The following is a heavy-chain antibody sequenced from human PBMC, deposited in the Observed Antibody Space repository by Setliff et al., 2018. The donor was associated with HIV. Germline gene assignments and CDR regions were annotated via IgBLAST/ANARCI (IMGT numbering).Heavy chain of an antibody. CDR3: ARVFSAGWFDS. CDR2: VYPGDSSP. Sequence: PGESLKISCKGSGYTFSDYWIGWVRQMPGKGLEWMGIVYPGDSSPKYSPSFQGHVTISADKSISSTYLQWSSLKASDTAMYYCARVFSAGWFDSWGQGTLVTVSS. V-gene: IGHV5-51*01. J-gene: IGHJ5*01. CDR1: GYTFSDYW. D-gene: IGHD6-13*01.